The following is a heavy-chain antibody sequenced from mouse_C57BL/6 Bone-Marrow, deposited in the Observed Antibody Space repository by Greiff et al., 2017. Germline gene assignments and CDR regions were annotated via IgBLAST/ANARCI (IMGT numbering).Heavy chain of an antibody. CDR3: VTTY. D-gene: IGHD2-12*01. Sequence: VQLQQSGPELVKPGASVKISCKASGYSFTGYYMNWVKQSPEKSLEWIGEINPSTGGTTYNQKFKAKATLTVDKSSSTAYMQLKSLTSEDSAVYYCVTTYWGQGTLVTVSA. CDR1: GYSFTGYY. V-gene: IGHV1-42*01. CDR2: INPSTGGT. J-gene: IGHJ3*01.